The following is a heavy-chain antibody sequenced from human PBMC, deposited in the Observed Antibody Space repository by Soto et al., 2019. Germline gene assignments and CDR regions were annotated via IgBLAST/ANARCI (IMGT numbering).Heavy chain of an antibody. CDR1: GFTFSSYS. Sequence: PGGSLSLSCAASGFTFSSYSMNWVRQAPGKGLEWVSYISSSSSTIYYADSVKGRFTISRDNAKNSLSLQMNSLRTEDTAFYYCAKESRDGYNYFDYWGQGTLVTVSS. CDR3: AKESRDGYNYFDY. CDR2: ISSSSSTI. J-gene: IGHJ4*02. V-gene: IGHV3-48*01. D-gene: IGHD5-12*01.